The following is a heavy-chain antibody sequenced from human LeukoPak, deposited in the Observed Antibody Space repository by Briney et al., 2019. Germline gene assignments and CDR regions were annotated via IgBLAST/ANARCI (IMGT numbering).Heavy chain of an antibody. J-gene: IGHJ3*02. Sequence: SGGSLRLSCVASTFSFSRYPMGWVRQAPGKGLEWVSGISAGGDGTYYADPVKGRFTISRDNSKNTLYLQMNSLRAEDTAQYFCAKSLLTTATGTGRAFDIWGQGTMVTVSS. CDR1: TFSFSRYP. CDR3: AKSLLTTATGTGRAFDI. D-gene: IGHD1-1*01. V-gene: IGHV3-23*01. CDR2: ISAGGDGT.